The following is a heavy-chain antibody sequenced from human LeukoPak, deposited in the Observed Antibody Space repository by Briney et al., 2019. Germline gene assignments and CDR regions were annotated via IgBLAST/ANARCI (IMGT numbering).Heavy chain of an antibody. D-gene: IGHD3-10*01. V-gene: IGHV3-23*01. CDR3: GKALLSDYRRSGDY. J-gene: IGHJ4*02. CDR2: ISGEGGGT. Sequence: CLRLSCASSLLTFIRYAMSWVRQAPGEGGACVCSISGEGGGTYYSDSVKGRFTISRHNSKNTVSVQMNSLRAEDTGVYYCGKALLSDYRRSGDYWGQGTLVTVSS. CDR1: LLTFIRYA.